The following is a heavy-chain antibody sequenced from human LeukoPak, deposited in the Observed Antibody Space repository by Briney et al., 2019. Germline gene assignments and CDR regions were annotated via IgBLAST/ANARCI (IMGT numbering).Heavy chain of an antibody. Sequence: SETLSLTCTVSGGSISSSSYYWGWIRQPPGKGLEWIGSIYYSGSTYYNPSLKSRVTISVDTSKNQFSLKLSSVTAADTAVYYCARHAISPRYCSSTSCPGWFDPWGQGTLVTVSS. J-gene: IGHJ5*02. CDR1: GGSISSSSYY. CDR2: IYYSGST. CDR3: ARHAISPRYCSSTSCPGWFDP. V-gene: IGHV4-39*01. D-gene: IGHD2-2*01.